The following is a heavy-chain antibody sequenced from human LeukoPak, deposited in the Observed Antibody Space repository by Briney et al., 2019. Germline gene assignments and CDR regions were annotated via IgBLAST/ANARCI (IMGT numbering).Heavy chain of an antibody. V-gene: IGHV1-2*02. J-gene: IGHJ4*02. CDR1: GYTFTGYY. CDR3: ARYSSDRPPFDY. CDR2: INSNSGGT. D-gene: IGHD3-22*01. Sequence: GASVKVSCKASGYTFTGYYMHRVRQAPGQGLEWMGWINSNSGGTNYAQKFQGRVTMTRDTSISTAYMELSSLRSDDTAVYYCARYSSDRPPFDYWGQGTLVTVSS.